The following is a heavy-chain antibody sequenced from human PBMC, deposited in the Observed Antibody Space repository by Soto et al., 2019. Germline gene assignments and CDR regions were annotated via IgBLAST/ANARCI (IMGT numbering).Heavy chain of an antibody. Sequence: RGESLKISCKGSGYSFTSYWIGWVRQMPGKGLEWMGIIYPGDSDTRYSPSFQGQVTISADKSISTAYLQWSSLKASDTAMYYCARRGYCSSTSSYVSGMDVWRQGTTVTVSS. D-gene: IGHD2-2*01. CDR1: GYSFTSYW. J-gene: IGHJ6*02. V-gene: IGHV5-51*01. CDR3: ARRGYCSSTSSYVSGMDV. CDR2: IYPGDSDT.